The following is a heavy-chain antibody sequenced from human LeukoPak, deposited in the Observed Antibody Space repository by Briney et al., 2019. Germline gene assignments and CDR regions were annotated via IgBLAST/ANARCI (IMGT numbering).Heavy chain of an antibody. D-gene: IGHD6-6*01. CDR2: ISGNAGST. CDR1: GFTLSSYA. Sequence: GGSLRLSCAASGFTLSSYAMNWVRQAPGKGLEWVSLISGNAGSTYYADSVKGRFTISRDITKNTLYLQMNSLRAEDTAVYYCATSKGSSSSSFDYWGQGTLVTVSS. J-gene: IGHJ4*02. V-gene: IGHV3-23*01. CDR3: ATSKGSSSSSFDY.